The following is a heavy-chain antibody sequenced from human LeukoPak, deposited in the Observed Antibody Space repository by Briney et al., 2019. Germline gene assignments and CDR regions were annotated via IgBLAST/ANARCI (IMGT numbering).Heavy chain of an antibody. V-gene: IGHV1-2*06. D-gene: IGHD6-6*01. CDR3: ARTIAARLLDY. CDR1: GYTFTGYY. J-gene: IGHJ4*02. Sequence: ASVKVSCKASGYTFTGYYMHWVRQAPGQGLEWMGRINPNSGGTNYAQKFQGRVTMTRDTAISIAYMELSRLRSDDTAVYYCARTIAARLLDYWGQGTLVTVSS. CDR2: INPNSGGT.